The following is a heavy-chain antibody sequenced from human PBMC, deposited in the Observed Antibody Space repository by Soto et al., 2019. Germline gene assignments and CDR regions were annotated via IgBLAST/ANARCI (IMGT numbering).Heavy chain of an antibody. Sequence: EVQLVESGGGLVQPGGSLRLSCAASGFTFSSYDMHWVRQATGKGMEFVSAIGTAGDTYYPGSVKGRFTISRENAKNSLYLQMNSLRAVDTAVYYCARATYYYDSSGYWLGAFDIWGQGTMVTVSS. D-gene: IGHD3-22*01. CDR3: ARATYYYDSSGYWLGAFDI. J-gene: IGHJ3*02. CDR2: IGTAGDT. CDR1: GFTFSSYD. V-gene: IGHV3-13*01.